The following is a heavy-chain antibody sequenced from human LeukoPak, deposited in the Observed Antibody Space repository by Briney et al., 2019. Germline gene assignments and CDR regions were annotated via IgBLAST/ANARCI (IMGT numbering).Heavy chain of an antibody. V-gene: IGHV3-23*01. CDR3: SKVVSSALDY. J-gene: IGHJ4*02. CDR2: ISDSGGSR. D-gene: IGHD6-19*01. CDR1: GFTFRSYA. Sequence: GGSLRLSCAASGFTFRSYAMGWVRQAPGKGLEWVSAISDSGGSRSYADSVKGRFTISRDNSKNTLDLQMNSLRTEETAVYYGSKVVSSALDYWGQGTLVTVSS.